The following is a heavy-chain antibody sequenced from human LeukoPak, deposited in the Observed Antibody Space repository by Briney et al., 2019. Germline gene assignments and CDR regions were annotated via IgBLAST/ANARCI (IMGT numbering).Heavy chain of an antibody. CDR1: GFTFSSHS. CDR3: ARMSGSRLPGY. V-gene: IGHV3-48*01. D-gene: IGHD3-3*01. J-gene: IGHJ4*02. Sequence: GGSLRLSCAASGFTFSSHSMNWVRQTPGKGLEWVSYISSGSSARYYADSVKGRFTISRDDARNSLYLQMDSLRAEDTAVYYCARMSGSRLPGYWGQGTLVTVSS. CDR2: ISSGSSAR.